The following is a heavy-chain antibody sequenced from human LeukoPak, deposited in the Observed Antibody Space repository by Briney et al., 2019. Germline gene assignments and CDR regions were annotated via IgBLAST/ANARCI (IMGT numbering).Heavy chain of an antibody. D-gene: IGHD4-17*01. V-gene: IGHV1-3*01. CDR3: ASTDGDYNQDDAFDI. CDR2: INAGNGNT. J-gene: IGHJ3*02. Sequence: PGGSLRLSCAASGFTFTSYAMHWVRQAPGQRLEWMGWINAGNGNTKYSQKFQGRVTITRDTSASTAYMELSSLRSEDTAVYYCASTDGDYNQDDAFDIWGQGTMVTVSS. CDR1: GFTFTSYA.